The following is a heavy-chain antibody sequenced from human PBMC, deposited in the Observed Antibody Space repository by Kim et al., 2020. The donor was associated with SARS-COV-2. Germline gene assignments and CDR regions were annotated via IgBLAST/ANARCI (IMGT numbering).Heavy chain of an antibody. V-gene: IGHV4-34*01. Sequence: SETLSLTCAVYGGSFSGYYWSWIRQPPGKGLEWIGEINHSGSTNYNPSLKSRVTISVDTSKNQFSLKLSSVTAADTAVYYCARGRYSSSWYGPRNGMDVWGQGTTVTVSS. CDR1: GGSFSGYY. D-gene: IGHD6-13*01. J-gene: IGHJ6*02. CDR3: ARGRYSSSWYGPRNGMDV. CDR2: INHSGST.